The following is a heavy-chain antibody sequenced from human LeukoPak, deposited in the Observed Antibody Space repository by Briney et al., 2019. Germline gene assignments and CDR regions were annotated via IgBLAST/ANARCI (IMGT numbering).Heavy chain of an antibody. CDR3: ARACSSTSCPNDY. Sequence: ASVKVSCKASGGIFNTSAIIWVRQAPGQGLEWMGWINPNSGGTNYAQKFQGRVTMTRDTSISTAYMELSRLRSDDTAVYYCARACSSTSCPNDYWGQGTLVTVSS. D-gene: IGHD2-2*01. V-gene: IGHV1-2*02. CDR1: GGIFNTSA. J-gene: IGHJ4*02. CDR2: INPNSGGT.